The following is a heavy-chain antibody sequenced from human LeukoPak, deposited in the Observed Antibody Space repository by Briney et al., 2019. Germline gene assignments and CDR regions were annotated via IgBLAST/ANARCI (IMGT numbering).Heavy chain of an antibody. V-gene: IGHV3-30-3*01. CDR1: GFTFSSYA. J-gene: IGHJ6*02. Sequence: GGSLRLSCAASGFTFSSYAMHWVRQAPGKGLEWVAVISYDGSNKYYADSVKGRFTISRDEAKSLLYLQMNSLRAEDTAVYYCARRNAMDVWGQGTTVIVFS. CDR3: ARRNAMDV. CDR2: ISYDGSNK.